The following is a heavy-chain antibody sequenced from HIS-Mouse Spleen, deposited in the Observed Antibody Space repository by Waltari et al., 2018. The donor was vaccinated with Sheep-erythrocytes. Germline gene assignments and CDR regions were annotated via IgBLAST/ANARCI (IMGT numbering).Heavy chain of an antibody. CDR1: GFSLSNARMG. CDR2: IFSNDEK. Sequence: QVTLKESGPVLVKHTETLTLTCTVSGFSLSNARMGVSWTRQPPGKALEWLAHIFSNDEKSYSTSLKSRLTISKDTYKSQVVLTMTNMDPVDTATYYCARIKASYYDSSGYYAFDIWGQGTMVTVSS. J-gene: IGHJ3*02. CDR3: ARIKASYYDSSGYYAFDI. D-gene: IGHD3-22*01. V-gene: IGHV2-26*01.